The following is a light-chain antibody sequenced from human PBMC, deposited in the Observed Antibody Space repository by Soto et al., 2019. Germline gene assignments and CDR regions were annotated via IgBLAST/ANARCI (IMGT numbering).Light chain of an antibody. V-gene: IGKV3-20*01. J-gene: IGKJ5*01. Sequence: EILLTQSPGNLSLSPGERATLSCRASQSVSSSYLAWYQQKPGQAPRLLIYDASSRATGIPDRFSGGGSGTDFTLTISRLEPEDFAVYYCQQYGSSPLVTFGQGTRLEI. CDR1: QSVSSSY. CDR3: QQYGSSPLVT. CDR2: DAS.